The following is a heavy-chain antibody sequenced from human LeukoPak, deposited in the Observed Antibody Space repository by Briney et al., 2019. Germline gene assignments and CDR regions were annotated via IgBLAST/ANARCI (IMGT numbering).Heavy chain of an antibody. V-gene: IGHV1-2*02. J-gene: IGHJ5*02. CDR2: INPNSGGT. Sequence: ASVKVSCKASGYTFTGYYMHWVRQAPGQGLEWMGCINPNSGGTNYAQKFQGRVTMTRDTSISTAYMELSRLRSDDTAVYYCAREVVVVVAASQNNWFDPWGQGTLVTVSS. CDR3: AREVVVVVAASQNNWFDP. CDR1: GYTFTGYY. D-gene: IGHD2-15*01.